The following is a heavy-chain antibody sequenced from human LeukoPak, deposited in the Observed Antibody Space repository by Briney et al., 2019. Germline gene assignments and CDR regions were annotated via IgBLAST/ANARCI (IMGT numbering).Heavy chain of an antibody. CDR3: ARRLGYSSSWYDAFDI. CDR1: GGSISSYY. J-gene: IGHJ3*02. Sequence: SSETLSLTCTVSGGSISSYYWSWIRQPPGKGLEWIGYIYCSGSTNYNPSLKSRVTISVDTSKNQFSLKLSSVTAADTAVYYCARRLGYSSSWYDAFDIWGQGTMVTVSS. CDR2: IYCSGST. D-gene: IGHD6-13*01. V-gene: IGHV4-59*08.